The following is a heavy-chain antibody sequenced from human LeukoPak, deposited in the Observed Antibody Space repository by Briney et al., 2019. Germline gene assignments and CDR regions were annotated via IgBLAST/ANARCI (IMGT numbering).Heavy chain of an antibody. Sequence: SGTLSLTCTVSGGSISSSSYYWGWIRQPPGKGLEWIGSIYYSGSTYYNPSLKSRVTISVDTSKNQFSLTLSSVTAADTAVYYCASLSHYYYYYYYMDVWGKGTTVTVSS. V-gene: IGHV4-39*01. CDR2: IYYSGST. D-gene: IGHD5/OR15-5a*01. J-gene: IGHJ6*03. CDR3: ASLSHYYYYYYYMDV. CDR1: GGSISSSSYY.